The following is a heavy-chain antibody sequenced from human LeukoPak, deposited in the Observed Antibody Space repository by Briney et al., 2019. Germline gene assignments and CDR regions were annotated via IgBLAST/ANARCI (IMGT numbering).Heavy chain of an antibody. CDR2: VWYDGSEK. CDR1: GFTFSSYN. Sequence: GGSLRLSCAASGFTFSSYNIHWVRQAPGKGLEWVAVVWYDGSEKYYADSVKGRFTASRDNSKNTLYLQMNGLRAEDTAVYYCARGNYHNSGSLDYWGQGTLVTVSS. V-gene: IGHV3-33*01. J-gene: IGHJ4*02. CDR3: ARGNYHNSGSLDY. D-gene: IGHD3-10*01.